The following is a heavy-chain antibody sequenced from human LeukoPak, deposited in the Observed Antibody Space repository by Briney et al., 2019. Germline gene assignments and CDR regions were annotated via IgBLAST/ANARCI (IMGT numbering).Heavy chain of an antibody. CDR1: GFTFSSYA. CDR3: ARSPHYGYYYGMDV. Sequence: PGGSLRLSCAASGFTFSSYAMSWVRQAPGKGLEWVSAISGSGGSTYYADSVKGRFAISRDNAKNSLYLQMSSLRDEDTAVYYCARSPHYGYYYGMDVWGQGTTVTVSS. J-gene: IGHJ6*02. V-gene: IGHV3-23*01. CDR2: ISGSGGST.